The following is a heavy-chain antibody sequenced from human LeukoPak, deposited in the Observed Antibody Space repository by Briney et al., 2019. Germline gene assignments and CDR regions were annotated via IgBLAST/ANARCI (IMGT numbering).Heavy chain of an antibody. CDR1: GFTFSNYG. Sequence: GGSLRLSGAASGFTFSNYGIHWVRQAPGKGLEWGAFIRDDGSNKYYADSVKGRFTISRDNSKNTLYLQMNSLRAEDTAVYYCARDQGGEQSYWGQGTLVTVSS. CDR3: ARDQGGEQSY. D-gene: IGHD3-16*01. J-gene: IGHJ4*02. V-gene: IGHV3-30*02. CDR2: IRDDGSNK.